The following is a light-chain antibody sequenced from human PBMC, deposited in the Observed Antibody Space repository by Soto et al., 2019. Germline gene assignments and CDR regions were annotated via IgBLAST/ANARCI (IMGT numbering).Light chain of an antibody. Sequence: QSALTQPASVSGSPGQSITISCTGTSSDIGEYNYVSWYQQHPGKAPKLMIYEVSNRPSGVSNRFSGSKSGNTASLTISGLQAEDEADYYCSSYASTNTLAFGAGTKVTVL. CDR2: EVS. CDR1: SSDIGEYNY. J-gene: IGLJ2*01. CDR3: SSYASTNTLA. V-gene: IGLV2-14*01.